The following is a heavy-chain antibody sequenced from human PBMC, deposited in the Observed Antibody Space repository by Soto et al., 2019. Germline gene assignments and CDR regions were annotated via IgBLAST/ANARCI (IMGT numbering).Heavy chain of an antibody. D-gene: IGHD2-2*01. CDR3: ARLSCSSTSGDQGYYYYNGMDV. CDR2: IYPGDSDT. Sequence: HGGSPKISCKGSGYSFTSYWFGWVRQMPGKGLEWRGIIYPGDSDTRYSPSFQGQVTISADKSISTAYLQWSIVNASHTAMYYFARLSCSSTSGDQGYYYYNGMDVRGKGTTGTV. CDR1: GYSFTSYW. V-gene: IGHV5-51*01. J-gene: IGHJ6*04.